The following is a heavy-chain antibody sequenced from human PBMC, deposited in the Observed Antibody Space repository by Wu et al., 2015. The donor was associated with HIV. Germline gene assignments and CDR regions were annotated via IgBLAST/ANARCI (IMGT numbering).Heavy chain of an antibody. V-gene: IGHV1-2*02. CDR2: INPKSGGT. J-gene: IGHJ6*03. Sequence: QVQLVQSGADVKKPGASMKVSCKASGYTFTDYYIHWVRQAPGQGLEWMAWINPKSGGTNYAQKFQGRVTMTRDTSTTTAYMELRSLRSDDTAVYYCARAPNKWFGEVLHYYYYMDVWGRGTTVTVSS. D-gene: IGHD3-10*01. CDR3: ARAPNKWFGEVLHYYYYMDV. CDR1: GYTFTDYY.